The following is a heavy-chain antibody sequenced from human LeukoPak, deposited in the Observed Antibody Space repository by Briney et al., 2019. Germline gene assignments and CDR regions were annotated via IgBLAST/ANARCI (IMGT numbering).Heavy chain of an antibody. J-gene: IGHJ6*01. V-gene: IGHV3-74*01. CDR2: IKSDGSSI. D-gene: IGHD4-17*01. CDR1: GFIFSSYW. CDR3: ARDQYGDFYYGMDV. Sequence: PGGSLRLSCGASGFIFSSYWMHWVRQAPGKGLEWVSRIKSDGSSINYADSVKGRFTISRDNAKNTLYLQMNSLRDEDTAVYYCARDQYGDFYYGMDVWGQGTTVTVSS.